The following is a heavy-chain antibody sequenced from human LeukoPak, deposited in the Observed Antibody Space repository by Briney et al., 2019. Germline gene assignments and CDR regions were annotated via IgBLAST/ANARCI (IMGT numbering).Heavy chain of an antibody. CDR3: ARAARYYGSGFDAFDI. J-gene: IGHJ3*02. V-gene: IGHV3-11*05. CDR1: GFTFSDYY. D-gene: IGHD3-10*01. CDR2: LSSSSSYT. Sequence: PGGSPRLSCAASGFTFSDYYMSWIRQAPGKGLEWVSYLSSSSSYTNYADSVKGRFTISRDNAKNSLYLQMNSLRAEDTAVYYCARAARYYGSGFDAFDIWGQGTMVTVSS.